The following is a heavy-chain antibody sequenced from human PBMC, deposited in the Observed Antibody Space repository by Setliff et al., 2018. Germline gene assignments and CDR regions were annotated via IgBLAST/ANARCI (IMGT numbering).Heavy chain of an antibody. CDR1: GFTFDDYG. J-gene: IGHJ4*02. V-gene: IGHV3-20*04. Sequence: GSLRLSCAASGFTFDDYGMAWVRQAPGKGLEWVSGINWSGAGTGYADSVKGRFTISRDNAKNSLSLQMNSLRTEDTAVYYCFGAGTCSYWGQGTLVTVSS. CDR3: FGAGTCSY. CDR2: INWSGAGT. D-gene: IGHD3-10*01.